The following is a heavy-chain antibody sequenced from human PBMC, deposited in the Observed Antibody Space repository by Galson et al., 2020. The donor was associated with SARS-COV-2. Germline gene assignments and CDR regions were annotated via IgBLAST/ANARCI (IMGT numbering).Heavy chain of an antibody. Sequence: TGGSLRLSCAASGFTFNNYWMHWVRQTPGKGLVWVSRINTDGSHTNYADSVKGRFTISRDNAKNTLYLQMNSLRAEDTAVYFCVREETGTAMYFDSWGQGTLVAVSS. CDR3: VREETGTAMYFDS. V-gene: IGHV3-74*01. D-gene: IGHD1-7*01. J-gene: IGHJ4*02. CDR1: GFTFNNYW. CDR2: INTDGSHT.